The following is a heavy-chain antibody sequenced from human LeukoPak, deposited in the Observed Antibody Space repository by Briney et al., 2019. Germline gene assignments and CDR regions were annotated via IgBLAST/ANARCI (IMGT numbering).Heavy chain of an antibody. CDR2: ISAIGDT. CDR1: VSFISSYY. CDR3: ARHSNFWDIDH. J-gene: IGHJ4*02. Sequence: SETLSLTCAVSVSFISSYYWTWIRQSPERGLEWIGYISAIGDTNYNPSLKSRVTMSVDTSKGQFSLRLTSVTAADTAVYYCARHSNFWDIDHWSPGTLVTVSS. V-gene: IGHV4-4*09. D-gene: IGHD3-3*01.